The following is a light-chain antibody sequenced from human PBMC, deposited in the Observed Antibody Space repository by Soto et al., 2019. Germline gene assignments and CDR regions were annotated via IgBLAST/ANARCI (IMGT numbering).Light chain of an antibody. Sequence: QSLLTQPPSVSGAPGQRVTISCTGSSSNIGAGYDVHGYQQLPGTAPKLLIYGNSNRPSGVPDRFSGSKSGTSASLAITGLQAEDEADYYCQSYDSSLSGSVVFGGGTKLTVL. CDR1: SSNIGAGYD. CDR3: QSYDSSLSGSVV. CDR2: GNS. J-gene: IGLJ2*01. V-gene: IGLV1-40*01.